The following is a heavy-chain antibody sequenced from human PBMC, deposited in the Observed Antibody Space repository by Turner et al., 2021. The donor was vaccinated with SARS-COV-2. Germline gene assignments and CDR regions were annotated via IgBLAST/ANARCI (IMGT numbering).Heavy chain of an antibody. CDR1: GYSFINND. D-gene: IGHD2-15*01. CDR3: ARDVEMRKMENWFDS. Sequence: QVQLVQSGAEVKKPVASVQVSCTASGYSFINNDINWVRQAPGQGLQWMGGMMTESGSTGTAQIFQGRMSMTRNMSTNTAYMSLSALRSDDTAVYFCARDVEMRKMENWFDSWGQGTLVTVS. J-gene: IGHJ5*01. CDR2: MMTESGST. V-gene: IGHV1-8*01.